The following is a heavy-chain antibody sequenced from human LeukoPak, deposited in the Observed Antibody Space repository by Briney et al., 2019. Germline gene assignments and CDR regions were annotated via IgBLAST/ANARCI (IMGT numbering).Heavy chain of an antibody. D-gene: IGHD4-23*01. CDR3: ARGGGPDFFDP. J-gene: IGHJ5*02. CDR1: GFTFSSYW. CDR2: IKQDGSEK. V-gene: IGHV3-7*04. Sequence: GGPLRLSCAASGFTFSSYWMSWVRQAPGKGLEWVADIKQDGSEKYYVDSVKGRFTISRDNTKNSLYLHMNSLRAEDTAVYYCARGGGPDFFDPWGQGTLVTVSS.